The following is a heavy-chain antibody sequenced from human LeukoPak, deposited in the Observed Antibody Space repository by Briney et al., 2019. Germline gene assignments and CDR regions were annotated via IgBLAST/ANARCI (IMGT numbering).Heavy chain of an antibody. J-gene: IGHJ4*02. V-gene: IGHV3-23*01. CDR1: GFIFSNYG. CDR3: ARLRDRQAIDY. CDR2: VRVDGHTT. D-gene: IGHD5-24*01. Sequence: GGTLRLSCVASGFIFSNYGMSWVRQVPGKGLEWVSSVRVDGHTTFYADSVKGRFTISRDNSKNSLYLQVNSLRAADTAVYYCARLRDRQAIDYWGQGTLVTVSS.